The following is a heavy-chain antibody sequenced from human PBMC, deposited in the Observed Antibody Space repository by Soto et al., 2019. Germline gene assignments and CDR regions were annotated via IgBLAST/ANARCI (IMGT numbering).Heavy chain of an antibody. V-gene: IGHV1-2*02. CDR3: ARDLEAAAAVYYYYGMDV. Sequence: ASVKVSCKASGYTFTGYYMHWVRQAPGQGLEWMGWINPNSGGTNYAQKFQGRVTMTRDTSISTAYMELSRLRSDDTAVYYCARDLEAAAAVYYYYGMDVWGQRNTVTVYS. J-gene: IGHJ6*02. D-gene: IGHD6-25*01. CDR2: INPNSGGT. CDR1: GYTFTGYY.